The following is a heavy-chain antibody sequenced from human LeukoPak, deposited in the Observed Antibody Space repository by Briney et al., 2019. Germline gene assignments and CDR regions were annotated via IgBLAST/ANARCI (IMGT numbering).Heavy chain of an antibody. V-gene: IGHV3-7*03. Sequence: PGGTLRLSGAGSGLSCSNYWMNWVRQAPGKGLEWVANIKQDGRELYYVHSVKGRFTISRDNATTTLYLQMNSLRAEDTAVYYCARARSSYGYGDAFDIWGQGTMVTVSS. CDR2: IKQDGREL. CDR3: ARARSSYGYGDAFDI. D-gene: IGHD5-18*01. J-gene: IGHJ3*02. CDR1: GLSCSNYW.